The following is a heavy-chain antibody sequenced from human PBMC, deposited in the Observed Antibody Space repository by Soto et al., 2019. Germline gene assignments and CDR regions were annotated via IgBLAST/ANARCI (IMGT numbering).Heavy chain of an antibody. D-gene: IGHD6-19*01. J-gene: IGHJ4*02. CDR3: AKGDRYRRGSYDY. CDR2: ISYDGSNK. V-gene: IGHV3-30*18. Sequence: GGTLGLSCAASGFTFNNYAMTWVRQAPGKGLEWVAVISYDGSNKYYADSVKGRFTISRDNSKNTLYLQMNSLRAEDTAVYYYAKGDRYRRGSYDYWGQGTLVTVYS. CDR1: GFTFNNYA.